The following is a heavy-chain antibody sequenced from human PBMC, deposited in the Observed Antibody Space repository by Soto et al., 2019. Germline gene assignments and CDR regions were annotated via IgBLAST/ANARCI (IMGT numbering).Heavy chain of an antibody. V-gene: IGHV1-2*02. CDR3: ARAVYSTYGY. Sequence: ASVKVSCKASGYMLTGYYMHWVRQAPGQGVEWMGWINPKSGGTNYAQTFKGRVTMTRDTSISTAYMELSRQRFDDTAGSYCARAVYSTYGYWGQGTLVTVSS. D-gene: IGHD6-13*01. J-gene: IGHJ4*02. CDR1: GYMLTGYY. CDR2: INPKSGGT.